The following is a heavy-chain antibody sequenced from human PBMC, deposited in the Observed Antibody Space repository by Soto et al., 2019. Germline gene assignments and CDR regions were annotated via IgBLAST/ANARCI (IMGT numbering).Heavy chain of an antibody. CDR1: GFTFSSYS. CDR2: ISSSSSYI. CDR3: AILRVVPAAMEDYYYYYGMDV. J-gene: IGHJ6*02. Sequence: EVQLVESGGGLVKPGGSLRLSCAASGFTFSSYSMNWVRQAPGKGLEWVSSISSSSSYIYYADSVKGRFTISRDNAKNSLYLQMNSLRSEDTVVYYCAILRVVPAAMEDYYYYYGMDVWGQGTTVTVSS. D-gene: IGHD2-2*01. V-gene: IGHV3-21*01.